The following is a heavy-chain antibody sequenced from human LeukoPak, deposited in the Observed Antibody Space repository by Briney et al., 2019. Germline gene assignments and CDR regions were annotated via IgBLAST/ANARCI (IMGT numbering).Heavy chain of an antibody. CDR3: ASFDIYMGFDY. V-gene: IGHV4-39*07. CDR2: IYYSGST. Sequence: SETLSLTCTVSGGSIRSNSYYWGWIRQPPGKGLEWLGSIYYSGSTYYINPSLKSRVTISVDTSKNQFSLKLSSVTAADTAVYYCASFDIYMGFDYWGQGTLVTVSS. D-gene: IGHD5-12*01. J-gene: IGHJ4*02. CDR1: GGSIRSNSYY.